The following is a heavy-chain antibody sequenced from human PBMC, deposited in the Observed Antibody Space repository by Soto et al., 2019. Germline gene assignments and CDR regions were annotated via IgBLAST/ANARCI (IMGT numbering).Heavy chain of an antibody. CDR2: INPNSGGT. V-gene: IGHV1-2*04. Sequence: ASVKVTCKASGYTFTGYYMHWVRQAPGQGLEWMGWINPNSGGTNYAQKFQGWVTMTRDTSISTAYMELSRLRSDDTAVYYCARDLRRTPIGYYYYGMDVWGQGTTVTVPS. J-gene: IGHJ6*02. D-gene: IGHD2-15*01. CDR1: GYTFTGYY. CDR3: ARDLRRTPIGYYYYGMDV.